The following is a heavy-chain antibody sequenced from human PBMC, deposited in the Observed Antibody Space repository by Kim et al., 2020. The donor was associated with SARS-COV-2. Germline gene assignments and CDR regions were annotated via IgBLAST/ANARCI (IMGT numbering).Heavy chain of an antibody. CDR1: GGSISSSSYY. J-gene: IGHJ5*01. CDR2: IYYSGST. V-gene: IGHV4-39*01. CDR3: ARTEWDILIGYLNWF. Sequence: SETLSLTCTVSGGSISSSSYYRGWIRQPPGKGLEWIGSIYYSGSTYYNPSLKSRVTISVDTSKNQFSLKLSSVTAADTAVFYCARTEWDILIGYLNWF. D-gene: IGHD3-9*01.